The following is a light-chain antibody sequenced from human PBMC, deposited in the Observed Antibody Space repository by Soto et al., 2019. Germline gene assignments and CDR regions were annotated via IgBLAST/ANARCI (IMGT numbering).Light chain of an antibody. CDR1: SSDVGAYVY. CDR2: EVT. CDR3: SSYSSSSTLYV. V-gene: IGLV2-14*01. Sequence: QSVLTQPPSVSGSPGQSITISCTGTSSDVGAYVYVSWYQQHPGKARQRMIYEVTDRPSGISYRFSGSKSGNTAPLTISGLQAEDEADYYCSSYSSSSTLYVFGTGTKVNV. J-gene: IGLJ1*01.